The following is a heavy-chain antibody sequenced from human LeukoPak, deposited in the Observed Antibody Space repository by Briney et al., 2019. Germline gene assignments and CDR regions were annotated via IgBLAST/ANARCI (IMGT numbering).Heavy chain of an antibody. V-gene: IGHV3-23*01. CDR2: ISGSGDNT. J-gene: IGHJ4*02. CDR3: AKGSGYDTDFDY. Sequence: GGSLRLSCAASGLTISNYAMMWVRQAPGKGLEWVSGISGSGDNTYYADSVKGRFTISRDNSKNTLYLQMNSPRAEDTAVYYCAKGSGYDTDFDYWGQGTLVTVSS. CDR1: GLTISNYA. D-gene: IGHD3-9*01.